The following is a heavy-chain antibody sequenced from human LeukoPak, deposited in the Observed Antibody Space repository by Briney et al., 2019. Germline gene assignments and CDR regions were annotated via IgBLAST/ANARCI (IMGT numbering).Heavy chain of an antibody. D-gene: IGHD2-15*01. Sequence: PSETLSLTCTVSGGSISSSSYYWGWIRQPPGKGLEWIGSIYYSGSTYYNPSLKSRVTISVDTSKNQFSLKLSSVTAADTAVYYCARVRRAATLFDYWGQGTLVTVSS. J-gene: IGHJ4*02. V-gene: IGHV4-39*07. CDR3: ARVRRAATLFDY. CDR2: IYYSGST. CDR1: GGSISSSSYY.